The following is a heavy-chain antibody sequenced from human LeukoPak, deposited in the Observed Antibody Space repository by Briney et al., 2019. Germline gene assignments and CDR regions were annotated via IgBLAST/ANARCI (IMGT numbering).Heavy chain of an antibody. CDR1: GYTFTSYG. Sequence: GASVEVSCKASGYTFTSYGISWVRQAPGQGLEWMGWISAYNGNTNYAQKLQGRVTMTTDTSTSTAYMELRSLRSDDTAVYYCARDVRGNIAAAGTGYYYYGMDVWGQGTTVTVSS. CDR3: ARDVRGNIAAAGTGYYYYGMDV. J-gene: IGHJ6*02. D-gene: IGHD6-13*01. V-gene: IGHV1-18*01. CDR2: ISAYNGNT.